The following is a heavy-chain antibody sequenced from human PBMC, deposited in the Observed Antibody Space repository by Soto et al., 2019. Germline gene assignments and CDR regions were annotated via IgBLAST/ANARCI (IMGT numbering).Heavy chain of an antibody. CDR2: FRAGADDGTT. V-gene: IGHV3-23*01. CDR1: GFTFDDYA. Sequence: GGSLRLSCAASGFTFDDYAMHWVRQVPGKGLEWVSGFRAGADDGTTYYADSVKGRFTISRDISKNTLFLQMNSLRAEDTAIYYCAKKVNSGPGSQYFDYWGQGTLVTVSS. J-gene: IGHJ4*02. CDR3: AKKVNSGPGSQYFDY. D-gene: IGHD3-10*01.